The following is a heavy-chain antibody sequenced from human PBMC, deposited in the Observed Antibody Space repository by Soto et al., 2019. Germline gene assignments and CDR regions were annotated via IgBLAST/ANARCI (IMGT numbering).Heavy chain of an antibody. CDR1: GGLFSSYA. J-gene: IGHJ4*02. V-gene: IGHV1-69*13. CDR3: ARGEQYSGRIFDY. CDR2: IIPVFGTA. D-gene: IGHD1-26*01. Sequence: SVKVSCKASGGLFSSYAISWVRQAPGQGLEWMGGIIPVFGTANYAQKFQGRVTITADESKNQYSLQLNSVTPEDTAVYFCARGEQYSGRIFDYWGQGTLVTVSS.